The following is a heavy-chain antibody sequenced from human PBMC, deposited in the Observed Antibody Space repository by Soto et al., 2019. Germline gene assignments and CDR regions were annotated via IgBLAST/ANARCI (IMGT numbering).Heavy chain of an antibody. D-gene: IGHD3-16*02. Sequence: SETLSLTCTVSGGSISSSSYYWGWIRQPPGKGLEWIGSIYYSGSTYYNPSLKSRVTISVDTSKNQFSLKLSSVTAADTAVYYCARALGGVIVIPTLFDYWGQGTLVTVSS. CDR3: ARALGGVIVIPTLFDY. J-gene: IGHJ4*02. CDR1: GGSISSSSYY. CDR2: IYYSGST. V-gene: IGHV4-39*01.